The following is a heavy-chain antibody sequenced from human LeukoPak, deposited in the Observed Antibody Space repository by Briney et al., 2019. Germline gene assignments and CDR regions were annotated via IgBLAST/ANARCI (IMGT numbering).Heavy chain of an antibody. V-gene: IGHV3-21*01. CDR3: AREKGGGSYGFAFDI. Sequence: GGSLRLSCAASGFTFSSYSMNWVRQAPGKGLEWVSSISSSSSYIYYADSVKGRFTISRDNAKNSLYLQMNSLRAEDTAVYYCAREKGGGSYGFAFDIWGQGTMVTVSS. CDR2: ISSSSSYI. CDR1: GFTFSSYS. D-gene: IGHD1-26*01. J-gene: IGHJ3*02.